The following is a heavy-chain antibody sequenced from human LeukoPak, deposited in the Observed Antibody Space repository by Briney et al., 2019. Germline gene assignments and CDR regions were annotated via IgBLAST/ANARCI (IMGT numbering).Heavy chain of an antibody. D-gene: IGHD1-26*01. CDR2: ITSTSETI. CDR1: GFTFSSYS. Sequence: GGSLRLSCATSGFTFSSYSMNWVRQAPGQGLEWVSYITSTSETIYYADSVKGRFTISRDNAKNSLYLQMNSLRVEDTAVYYCARSLGAARWDWGQGTLVTVSS. CDR3: ARSLGAARWD. J-gene: IGHJ4*02. V-gene: IGHV3-48*01.